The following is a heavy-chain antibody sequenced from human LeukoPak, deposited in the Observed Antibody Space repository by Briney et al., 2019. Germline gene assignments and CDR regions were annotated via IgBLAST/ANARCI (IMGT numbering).Heavy chain of an antibody. V-gene: IGHV1-2*02. J-gene: IGHJ4*02. CDR2: INPNSGGT. Sequence: GASVKVSCKASGYTFTGYYMHWVQQAPGQGLEWMGWINPNSGGTNYAQKFQGRVTMTRDTSISTAYMELSRLRSDDTAVYYCARGGYYYDSSGYFLFGYWGQGTLVTVSS. CDR1: GYTFTGYY. D-gene: IGHD3-22*01. CDR3: ARGGYYYDSSGYFLFGY.